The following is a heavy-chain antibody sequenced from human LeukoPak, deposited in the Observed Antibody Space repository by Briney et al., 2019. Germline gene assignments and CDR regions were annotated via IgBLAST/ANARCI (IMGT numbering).Heavy chain of an antibody. CDR3: ARGAVAGHLVDY. CDR1: GGSISSSSYY. Sequence: SETLSLTCTVSGGSISSSSYYWGWIRQPPGKGLEWIGSIYYSGSTYYNPSLKSRATISADTAKNQFSLSLASVTAADTAVYYCARGAVAGHLVDYRGQGTLVIVSS. V-gene: IGHV4-39*01. D-gene: IGHD6-19*01. CDR2: IYYSGST. J-gene: IGHJ4*02.